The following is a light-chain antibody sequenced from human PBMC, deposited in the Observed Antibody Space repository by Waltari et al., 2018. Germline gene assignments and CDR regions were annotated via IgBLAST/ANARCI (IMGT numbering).Light chain of an antibody. CDR2: GND. Sequence: QSVLTQPPSLSGTPGQRVTISCSGSNSHLVSNTVDWYQVLPGTAPKLLIHGNDQRPSGVPDRFSGSKFGASGSLAISGLQPEDESEYYCAAWDESLKGWVFGGGTRLTVL. CDR3: AAWDESLKGWV. CDR1: NSHLVSNT. V-gene: IGLV1-44*01. J-gene: IGLJ3*02.